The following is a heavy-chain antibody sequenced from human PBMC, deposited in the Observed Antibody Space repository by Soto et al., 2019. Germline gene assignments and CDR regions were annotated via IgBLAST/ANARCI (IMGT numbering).Heavy chain of an antibody. CDR2: IYYSGST. V-gene: IGHV4-59*01. CDR1: GGSISSYY. J-gene: IGHJ4*02. CDR3: ARDGMTGYYYFDY. D-gene: IGHD3-9*01. Sequence: SETLSLTCTVSGGSISSYYWSWIRQPPGKGLEWIGYIYYSGSTNYNPSLKSRVTISVDTSKNRFSLKLSSVTAADTAVYYCARDGMTGYYYFDYWGQGTLVTVSS.